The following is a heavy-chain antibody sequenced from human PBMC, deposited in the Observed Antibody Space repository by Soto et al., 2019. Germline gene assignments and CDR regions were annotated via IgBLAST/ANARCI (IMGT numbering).Heavy chain of an antibody. CDR3: AHRVLRTVFGLVTTTAIYFDF. V-gene: IGHV2-5*02. CDR1: GFSLTTSGVG. Sequence: QITLNESGPTQVKPRQTLTLTCTFSGFSLTTSGVGVGWIRQSPGKAPEWLALIYWDDDKRYSPSLKSRLTITKDTSKTQVVLTMADLDPADTATSYCAHRVLRTVFGLVTTTAIYFDFWGQGTPVAVSS. CDR2: IYWDDDK. D-gene: IGHD3-3*01. J-gene: IGHJ4*02.